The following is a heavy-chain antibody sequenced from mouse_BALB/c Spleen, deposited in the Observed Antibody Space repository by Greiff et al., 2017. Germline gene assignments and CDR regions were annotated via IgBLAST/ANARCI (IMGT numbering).Heavy chain of an antibody. CDR3: ARIDSSGYGYYYAMDY. Sequence: QVTLKVCGPGILQPSQTLSLTCSFSGFSLSTSGMGVGWIRQPSGKGLEWLAHIWWDDDKRYNPALKSRLTISKDTSSNQVFLKIASVDTADTATYYCARIDSSGYGYYYAMDYWGQGTSVTVSS. D-gene: IGHD3-1*01. CDR2: IWWDDDK. V-gene: IGHV8-8*01. J-gene: IGHJ4*01. CDR1: GFSLSTSGMG.